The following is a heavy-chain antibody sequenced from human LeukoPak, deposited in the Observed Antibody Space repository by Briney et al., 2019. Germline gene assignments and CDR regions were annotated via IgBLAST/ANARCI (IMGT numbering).Heavy chain of an antibody. J-gene: IGHJ4*02. CDR3: AKMGIAAAGTGY. V-gene: IGHV3-30*18. CDR2: ISYDGSNK. D-gene: IGHD6-13*01. Sequence: PGGSLRLSCAASEFTFSSYGMHWVRQAPGKGLEWVAVISYDGSNKYYADSVKGRFTISRDNSKNTLYLQMNSLRAEDTAVYYCAKMGIAAAGTGYWGQGTLVTVSS. CDR1: EFTFSSYG.